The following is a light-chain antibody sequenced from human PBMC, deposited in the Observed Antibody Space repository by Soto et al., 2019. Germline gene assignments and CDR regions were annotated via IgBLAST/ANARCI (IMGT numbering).Light chain of an antibody. CDR2: DVN. CDR1: RSDIGAYNF. J-gene: IGLJ2*01. Sequence: QSVLTQPASVSGSPGQSITISRTGTRSDIGAYNFVSWYQQHPGEVPKLILYDVNVRPSGVSNRFSGSKSGNTASLTISGLQAEDEADYYCTSWTTSTTMIFGGGTKVTVL. V-gene: IGLV2-14*03. CDR3: TSWTTSTTMI.